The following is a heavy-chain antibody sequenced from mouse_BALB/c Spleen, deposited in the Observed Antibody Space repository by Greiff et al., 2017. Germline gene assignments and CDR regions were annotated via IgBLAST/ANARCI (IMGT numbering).Heavy chain of an antibody. Sequence: QVQLQQSGAELVKPGASVKLSCKASGYTFTSYDINWVRQRPEQGLEWIGCIFPGDGSTKYNEKFKGKATLTTAKSSSTAYMQLSRLTSEDSAVYCCARRLGLSFDYWGQGTTLTGSS. D-gene: IGHD4-1*01. J-gene: IGHJ2*01. CDR1: GYTFTSYD. V-gene: IGHV1-85*01. CDR2: IFPGDGST. CDR3: ARRLGLSFDY.